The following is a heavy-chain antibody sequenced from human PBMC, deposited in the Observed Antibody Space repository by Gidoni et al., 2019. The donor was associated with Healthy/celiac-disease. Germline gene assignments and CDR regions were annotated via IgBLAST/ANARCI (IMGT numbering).Heavy chain of an antibody. CDR3: ARVSGGGYLLYYFDY. J-gene: IGHJ4*02. Sequence: QVQLQESGPGLVKPSGTLSLTCAVSGGSISSSNWWSWVRQPPGKGLEWIGEIYHSGSTNYNPSLKSRVTISVDKSKNQFYLKLSSVTAADTAVYYCARVSGGGYLLYYFDYWGQGTLVTVSS. CDR1: GGSISSSNW. V-gene: IGHV4-4*02. CDR2: IYHSGST. D-gene: IGHD3-22*01.